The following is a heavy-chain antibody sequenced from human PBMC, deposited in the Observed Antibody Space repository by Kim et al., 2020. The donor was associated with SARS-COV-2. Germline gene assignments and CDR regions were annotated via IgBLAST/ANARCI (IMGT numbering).Heavy chain of an antibody. V-gene: IGHV4-31*02. Sequence: TYNNPSLKSRVTISVDTSKNQFSLKLSSVTAADTAVYYCARSGPYGMDVWGQGTTVTVSS. CDR3: ARSGPYGMDV. J-gene: IGHJ6*02. CDR2: T. D-gene: IGHD5-12*01.